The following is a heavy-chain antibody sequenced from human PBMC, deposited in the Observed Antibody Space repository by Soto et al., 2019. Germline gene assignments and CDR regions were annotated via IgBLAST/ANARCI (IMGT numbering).Heavy chain of an antibody. Sequence: QVQLVQSGAEVKKPGSSVKVTCKASGGTFSSYAITWVRQAPGQGLEWMGGIIPIFGTANYAQKFQGRVTITADESTSTAYMELSSLRSEDTAVYYCARFTEQLEYFQHWGQGTLVTVSS. J-gene: IGHJ1*01. V-gene: IGHV1-69*01. CDR2: IIPIFGTA. CDR3: ARFTEQLEYFQH. CDR1: GGTFSSYA. D-gene: IGHD6-6*01.